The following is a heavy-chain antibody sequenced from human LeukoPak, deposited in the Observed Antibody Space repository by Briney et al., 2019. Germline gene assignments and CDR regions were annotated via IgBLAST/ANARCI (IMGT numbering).Heavy chain of an antibody. CDR2: ISGSGGNT. CDR3: ARGIVVPAAADWYFDL. Sequence: GGSLRPSCAASGFTFNNHAMSWVRQAPGRGLEWVSDISGSGGNTYYADSVEGRFTISRGNSKNTLYLQMNSLRAEDTAVYYCARGIVVPAAADWYFDLWGRGTLVTVSS. J-gene: IGHJ2*01. CDR1: GFTFNNHA. V-gene: IGHV3-23*01. D-gene: IGHD2-2*01.